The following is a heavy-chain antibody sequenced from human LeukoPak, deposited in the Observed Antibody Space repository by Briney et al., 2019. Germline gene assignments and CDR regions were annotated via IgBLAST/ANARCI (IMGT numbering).Heavy chain of an antibody. Sequence: SETLSLTRTASGGTISSYYWSWIRQPPGKGLEWIGYISYSGSTNFNPSLKSRVTISVDTSKNQFSLKLSSVTAADTAVYYCAREGTAGTNLNWFDPWGQGTLVTVSS. D-gene: IGHD1-1*01. CDR3: AREGTAGTNLNWFDP. J-gene: IGHJ5*02. CDR1: GGTISSYY. V-gene: IGHV4-59*01. CDR2: ISYSGST.